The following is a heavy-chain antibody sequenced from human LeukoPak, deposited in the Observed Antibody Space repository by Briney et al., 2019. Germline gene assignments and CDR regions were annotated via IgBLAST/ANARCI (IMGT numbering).Heavy chain of an antibody. J-gene: IGHJ6*02. CDR1: GFTFSSYA. Sequence: GGSLRLSCAASGFTFSSYAMSWVRQAPGKGLEWVSAISGSGGSTYYADSVKGRFTISRDNSKNTLYLQMNSLRAEDTAVYYCAKVNYYDSSGYWNYYYGMDVWDQGTTVTVSS. V-gene: IGHV3-23*01. D-gene: IGHD3-22*01. CDR3: AKVNYYDSSGYWNYYYGMDV. CDR2: ISGSGGST.